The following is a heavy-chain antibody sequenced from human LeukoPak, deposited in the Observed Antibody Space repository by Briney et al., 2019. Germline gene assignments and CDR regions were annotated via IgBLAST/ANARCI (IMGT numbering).Heavy chain of an antibody. V-gene: IGHV4-4*07. J-gene: IGHJ3*02. CDR3: ARTYYEDDAFDI. CDR2: IYTSGST. Sequence: SETLSLTCTGSGGSISSYYWSWIRQPAGKGLEWIGRIYTSGSTNYNPSLKSRVTMSVDTSKHQFSLKLSSVTAADTAVYYCARTYYEDDAFDIWGQGTMVTVSS. D-gene: IGHD3-3*01. CDR1: GGSISSYY.